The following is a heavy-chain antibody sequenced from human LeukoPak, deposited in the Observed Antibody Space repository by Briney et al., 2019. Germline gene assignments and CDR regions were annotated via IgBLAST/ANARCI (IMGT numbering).Heavy chain of an antibody. CDR3: ASHSSGRGPSRY. CDR2: IYHSGST. Sequence: SETLSLTCAVSGASISHCSWRWIRQPPGKGLEWIEEIYHSGSTNYNPSLKSRVTISVDTSKNQFSLRLSSVTAADTAVYHCASHSSGRGPSRYWGQGTLVTVSS. V-gene: IGHV4-34*01. J-gene: IGHJ4*02. CDR1: GASISHCS. D-gene: IGHD6-19*01.